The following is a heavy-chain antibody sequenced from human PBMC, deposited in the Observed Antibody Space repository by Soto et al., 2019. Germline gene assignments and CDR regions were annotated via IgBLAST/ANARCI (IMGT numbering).Heavy chain of an antibody. CDR1: GFTFITYS. Sequence: GGSLRLSCAASGFTFITYSMNWVRQAPGKGLEWVSSISSSSSYIYYADSVKGRFIISRDNAKNSLYLQMNSLRAEDTAVYYCARDAYGDYIFDYWGRGTLVTVSS. CDR3: ARDAYGDYIFDY. J-gene: IGHJ4*02. D-gene: IGHD4-17*01. CDR2: ISSSSSYI. V-gene: IGHV3-21*01.